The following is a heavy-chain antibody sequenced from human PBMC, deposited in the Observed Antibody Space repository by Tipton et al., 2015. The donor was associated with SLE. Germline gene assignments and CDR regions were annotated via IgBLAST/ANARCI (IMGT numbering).Heavy chain of an antibody. CDR1: GCTFTSYG. Sequence: QLVQSGAEVKKPGASVKVSCKASGCTFTSYGISWVRQAPGQGLEWMGWISAYNGNTNYAQKLQGRVTMTTDTSTSTAYMELRSLRTAGPAVYWCGRDPCDFSTCFDIRGRGAVVTVSS. D-gene: IGHD2-21*02. CDR2: ISAYNGNT. J-gene: IGHJ2*01. CDR3: GRDPCDFSTCFDI. V-gene: IGHV1-18*01.